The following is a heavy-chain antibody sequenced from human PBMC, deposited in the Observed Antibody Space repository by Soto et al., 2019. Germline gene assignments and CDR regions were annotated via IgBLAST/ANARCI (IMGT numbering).Heavy chain of an antibody. CDR1: GYTLTEVS. D-gene: IGHD4-17*01. V-gene: IGHV1-24*01. J-gene: IGHJ4*02. CDR2: FDPEDGET. CDR3: ATDLRVSRHPHDYGGNLVMGSDY. Sequence: ASVKVSCKVSGYTLTEVSMHWVRQAPGKGLEWMGGFDPEDGETIYAQKFQGRVTMTEDTSTDTAYMELSSLRSEDTAVYYCATDLRVSRHPHDYGGNLVMGSDYWGQGTLVTVSS.